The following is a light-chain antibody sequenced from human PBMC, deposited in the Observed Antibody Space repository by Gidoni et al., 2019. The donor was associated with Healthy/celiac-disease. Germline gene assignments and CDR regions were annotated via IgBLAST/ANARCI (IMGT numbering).Light chain of an antibody. CDR1: QSISSI. CDR2: AAS. V-gene: IGKV1-39*01. CDR3: QQSYSTPPLT. Sequence: DIQITQSPSSLSASVGDRVTITCRASQSISSILNWYQQKPGKAPKLLIYAASSLQSGVPSRFSGSGSGTDFTLTISSLQPEDFATYYCQQSYSTPPLTFGGGTKVEIK. J-gene: IGKJ4*01.